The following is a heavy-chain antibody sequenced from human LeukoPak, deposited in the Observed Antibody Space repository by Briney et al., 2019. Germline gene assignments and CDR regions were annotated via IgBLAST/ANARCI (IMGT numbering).Heavy chain of an antibody. CDR3: ARTRRAAAGYVDY. CDR1: GGSFSGSY. V-gene: IGHV4-34*01. Sequence: SETLSLTCAVYGGSFSGSYWSWIRQPPGKGLEWIGEINHSGSTNYNPSLKSRVTISVDTSKNQFSLKLSSVTAADTAVYYCARTRRAAAGYVDYWGQGTLVTVSS. CDR2: INHSGST. D-gene: IGHD6-13*01. J-gene: IGHJ4*02.